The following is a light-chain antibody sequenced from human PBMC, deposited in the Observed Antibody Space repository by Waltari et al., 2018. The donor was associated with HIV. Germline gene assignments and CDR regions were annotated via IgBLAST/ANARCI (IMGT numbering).Light chain of an antibody. CDR3: CSYGGSGTSV. CDR2: DVN. Sequence: QPALTQPASVSGSPGQSITISCAGPSRVVGGFVFVSWYQAHPGKAPKLIIFDVNKRPSGVSNRFSGSKSGNTASLTISGLQAEDEADYYCCSYGGSGTSVFGSGTKVTVL. V-gene: IGLV2-23*02. J-gene: IGLJ1*01. CDR1: SRVVGGFVF.